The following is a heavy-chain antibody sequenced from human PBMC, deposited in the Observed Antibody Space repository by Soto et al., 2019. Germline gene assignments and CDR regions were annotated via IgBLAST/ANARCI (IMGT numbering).Heavy chain of an antibody. CDR1: GYTFTSYG. J-gene: IGHJ6*02. Sequence: GASVKVSCKASGYTFTSYGISWVRQAPGQGLEWMGWISAYNGNTNYAQKFQGRVTMTRDTSTSTVYMELSSLRSEDTAVYYCARAGSSGWSGYYYYGMDVWGQGTTVTVSS. D-gene: IGHD6-13*01. V-gene: IGHV1-18*04. CDR3: ARAGSSGWSGYYYYGMDV. CDR2: ISAYNGNT.